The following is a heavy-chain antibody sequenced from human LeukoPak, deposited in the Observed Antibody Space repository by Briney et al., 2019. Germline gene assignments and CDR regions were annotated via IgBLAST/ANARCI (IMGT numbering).Heavy chain of an antibody. Sequence: PSETPSLTCAIYGGSFSNHYRSWIRQSPEKGLEWIGEISPGGNPNYNPSVKSRVTISLDTSKSQYSLKLTSVTAADTAVYYCARNGRYCDTKCSGDAFDIWGQGTVVVVSS. CDR1: GGSFSNHY. V-gene: IGHV4-34*01. CDR3: ARNGRYCDTKCSGDAFDI. CDR2: ISPGGNP. J-gene: IGHJ3*02. D-gene: IGHD3-9*01.